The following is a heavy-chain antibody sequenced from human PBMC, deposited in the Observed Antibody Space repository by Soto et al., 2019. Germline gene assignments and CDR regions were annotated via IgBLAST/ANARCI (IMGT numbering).Heavy chain of an antibody. V-gene: IGHV3-33*01. D-gene: IGHD3-22*01. Sequence: PGGSLRLSCAASGFTFSSYGMHWVRQAPGKGLEWVAVIWYDGSNKYYADSVKGRFTISRDNSKNTLYLQMISLRAEDTAVYYCAREYYYDSSGYPGAFDIWGQGTMVTVSS. J-gene: IGHJ3*02. CDR1: GFTFSSYG. CDR2: IWYDGSNK. CDR3: AREYYYDSSGYPGAFDI.